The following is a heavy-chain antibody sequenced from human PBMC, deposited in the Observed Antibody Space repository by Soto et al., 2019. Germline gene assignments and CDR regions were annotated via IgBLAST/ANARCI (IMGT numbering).Heavy chain of an antibody. CDR3: ARVSDISGYPGFGDGPPEYHLDY. D-gene: IGHD3-22*01. V-gene: IGHV1-69*13. Sequence: VKTSSRASGGPFSNYAHSWVRQAPGRGLEWVVGVIPRLDTTTEAPTVQGRGTSTADESTCTAYMVLSSLRAEDSAVYYCARVSDISGYPGFGDGPPEYHLDYLGKGTPDTV. CDR1: GGPFSNYA. CDR2: VIPRLDTT. J-gene: IGHJ4*02.